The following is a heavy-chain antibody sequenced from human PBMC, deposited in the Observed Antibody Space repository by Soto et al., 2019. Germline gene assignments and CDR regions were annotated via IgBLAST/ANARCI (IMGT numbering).Heavy chain of an antibody. J-gene: IGHJ5*02. V-gene: IGHV3-21*02. Sequence: EGQLVESGGGLVKPGGSLRLSCAASGFPFISNTMNWVRQAPGKGLEWVSSISISSTYIYYTDSVRGRFTISRDNAKNSLYLQMNSLRAEDTAVYYCVRGGCTNGVCRPFDPWGQGTLVTVSS. CDR3: VRGGCTNGVCRPFDP. D-gene: IGHD2-8*01. CDR2: ISISSTYI. CDR1: GFPFISNT.